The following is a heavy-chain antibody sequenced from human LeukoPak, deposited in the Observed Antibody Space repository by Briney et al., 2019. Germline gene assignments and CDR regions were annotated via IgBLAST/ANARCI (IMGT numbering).Heavy chain of an antibody. CDR2: ISGGGDIT. CDR3: VREDTPATADY. D-gene: IGHD2-15*01. J-gene: IGHJ4*02. CDR1: GFTLTNHG. V-gene: IGHV3-23*01. Sequence: GVSLRLSCAVSGFTLTNHGVSWVRQTPGKGLEWVSAISGGGDITYYADSVTGRFTISRDNSKDTLFLQMHSLRPGDTAVYYCVREDTPATADYWGQGTLVTISS.